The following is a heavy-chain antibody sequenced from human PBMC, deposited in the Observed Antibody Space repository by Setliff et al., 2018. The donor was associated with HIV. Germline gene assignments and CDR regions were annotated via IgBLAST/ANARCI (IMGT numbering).Heavy chain of an antibody. Sequence: ASVKVSCKPSGYTFTAYGLSWVRQAPGQGLEWMGWISTYSDETSYAQTLQGRVTMTRDTSTSTVYMELSSLRSEDTAVYYCARDPRRSPQRRYYGMDVWGQGTTVTVSS. J-gene: IGHJ6*02. CDR3: ARDPRRSPQRRYYGMDV. D-gene: IGHD2-21*02. CDR2: ISTYSDET. V-gene: IGHV1-18*01. CDR1: GYTFTAYG.